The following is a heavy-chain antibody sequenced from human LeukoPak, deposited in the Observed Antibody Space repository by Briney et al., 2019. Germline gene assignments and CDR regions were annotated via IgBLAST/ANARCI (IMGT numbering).Heavy chain of an antibody. J-gene: IGHJ4*02. D-gene: IGHD2-15*01. Sequence: PSQTLSLTCAVSGGSISSGGYSWSWIRQPPGKGLEWIGYIYHSGSTYYNPSLKSRVTISVDRSKNQSSLKLSSVTAADTAVYYCARGGGPTPFDYWGQGTLVTVSS. V-gene: IGHV4-30-2*01. CDR3: ARGGGPTPFDY. CDR1: GGSISSGGYS. CDR2: IYHSGST.